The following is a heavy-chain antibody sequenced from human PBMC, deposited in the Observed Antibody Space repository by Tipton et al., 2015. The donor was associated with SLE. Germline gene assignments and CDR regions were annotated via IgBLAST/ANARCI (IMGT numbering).Heavy chain of an antibody. D-gene: IGHD6-13*01. CDR3: ARRARGGAAAGY. Sequence: LSLTCAVYGGSFSGYYWSWIRQPPGKGLEWIGEINHSGNTDYNPSLKSRVTISVDTSKNQFSLKLTSVTAADTAVYYCARRARGGAAAGYWGQGTLVTVSS. J-gene: IGHJ4*02. V-gene: IGHV4-34*01. CDR1: GGSFSGYY. CDR2: INHSGNT.